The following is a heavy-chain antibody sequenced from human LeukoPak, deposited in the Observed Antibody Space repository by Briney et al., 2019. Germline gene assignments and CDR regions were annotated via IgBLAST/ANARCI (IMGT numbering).Heavy chain of an antibody. CDR3: ARVPSARYYDSSGYSGDAFDI. D-gene: IGHD3-22*01. Sequence: GGSLRLSCAASGFTFSSYSMNWVRQAPGKGLEWVSSISSSSSYIYYADSVKGRFTISRDNAKNSLYLQMNSLRAEDTAVYYCARVPSARYYDSSGYSGDAFDIWGQGTMVTVSS. J-gene: IGHJ3*02. CDR2: ISSSSSYI. CDR1: GFTFSSYS. V-gene: IGHV3-21*01.